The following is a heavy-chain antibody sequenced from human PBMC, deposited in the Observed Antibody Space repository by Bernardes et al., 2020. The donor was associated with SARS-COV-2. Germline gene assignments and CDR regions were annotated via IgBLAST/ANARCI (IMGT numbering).Heavy chain of an antibody. D-gene: IGHD2-21*01. V-gene: IGHV3-7*04. Sequence: GGSLRLSCAASGFTFSTYWMGWVRQAPGKGLEWVANIKEDGTDKYYGDSVKGRFTISRDNAKNSLYLQMNSLRADDTAVYYCARCRVGGAFDPWGQGTLVTVSS. CDR1: GFTFSTYW. CDR3: ARCRVGGAFDP. CDR2: IKEDGTDK. J-gene: IGHJ5*02.